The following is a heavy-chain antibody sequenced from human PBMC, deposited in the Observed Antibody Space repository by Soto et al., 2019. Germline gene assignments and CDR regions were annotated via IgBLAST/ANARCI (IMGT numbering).Heavy chain of an antibody. D-gene: IGHD6-6*01. J-gene: IGHJ6*02. CDR1: GLTFSTYA. CDR3: ARDGQQLVPYGLDA. V-gene: IGHV3-23*01. Sequence: EVQLLESGGGLVQPGGSLRLSCAASGLTFSTYAMNWVRQAPGKGLEWVSAISGRGGSTNYAASVKGRFTISRDNSKNTLYLQMNSLRAEGTAVYSCARDGQQLVPYGLDAWGQGTTVTVSS. CDR2: ISGRGGST.